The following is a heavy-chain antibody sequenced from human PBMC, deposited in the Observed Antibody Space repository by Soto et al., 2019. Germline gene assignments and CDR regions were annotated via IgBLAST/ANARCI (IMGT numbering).Heavy chain of an antibody. CDR1: GGTFRTTA. V-gene: IGHV1-69*01. J-gene: IGHJ6*04. CDR3: ARGGLVITDYYYGLDV. Sequence: QVHLVQSGAEVKKPGSSVKVSCKIYGGTFRTTAISWVRQAPGQGLEWMGEITPVFGTPDYAQKYQGRITSTASESTSTVSIDLSSLRSEDTAVDSGARGGLVITDYYYGLDVWGEGATVAVAT. D-gene: IGHD3-9*01. CDR2: ITPVFGTP.